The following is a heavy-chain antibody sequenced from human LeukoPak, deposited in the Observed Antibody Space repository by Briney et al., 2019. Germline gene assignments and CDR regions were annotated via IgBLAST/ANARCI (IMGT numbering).Heavy chain of an antibody. CDR2: ISYDGSNK. Sequence: WGSLRLSCAASGFTFSSYGMHWVRQAPGKGLEWVAVISYDGSNKSYADSVKGRFTISRDNSKNTPYLPMNSLRAEDTAVYYCAKDRASPESNCRGLDYWGQG. V-gene: IGHV3-30*18. J-gene: IGHJ4*02. CDR1: GFTFSSYG. CDR3: AKDRASPESNCRGLDY. D-gene: IGHD3-10*01.